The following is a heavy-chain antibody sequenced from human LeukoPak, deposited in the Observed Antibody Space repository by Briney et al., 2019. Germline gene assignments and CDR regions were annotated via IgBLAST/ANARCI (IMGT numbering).Heavy chain of an antibody. CDR3: ARVGCTADTCYGYLILDN. J-gene: IGHJ4*02. Sequence: GGSLRLSCAASGFTFRSYWMGWVRQAPGMGLEWVAHIKPDGTETYFVDSVRGRFTISRDNAKNSLYLQVSSPRAEDTAVYYCARVGCTADTCYGYLILDNWGQGTLVTVSS. V-gene: IGHV3-7*01. CDR2: IKPDGTET. D-gene: IGHD3-16*01. CDR1: GFTFRSYW.